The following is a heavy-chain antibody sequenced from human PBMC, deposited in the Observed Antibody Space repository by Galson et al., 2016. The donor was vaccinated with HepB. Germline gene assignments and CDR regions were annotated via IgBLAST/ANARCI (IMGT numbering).Heavy chain of an antibody. CDR3: AMELVRSAFEL. D-gene: IGHD6-6*01. CDR1: GFTFSRSG. V-gene: IGHV3-48*02. CDR2: ISSSVSTI. Sequence: SLRLSCAGSGFTFSRSGLNWARQAPGKGLQWVSYISSSVSTIYYADSVKGRFTISRDNAKNSVYLQMHSLRDDDTAVYYCAMELVRSAFELWGQGTMVTVSS. J-gene: IGHJ3*01.